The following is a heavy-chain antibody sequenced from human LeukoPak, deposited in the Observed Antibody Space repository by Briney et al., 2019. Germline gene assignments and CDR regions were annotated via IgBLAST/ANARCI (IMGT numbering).Heavy chain of an antibody. Sequence: PSETLSLTCAVYGGSFSGYYWSWIRQPPGKGLEWIGEINHSGSTNYNPSLKSRVTISVDTSKNQFSLKLSSVTAADTAVYYCARVGPYYYDSSALMFDYWGQGTLVTVSS. CDR3: ARVGPYYYDSSALMFDY. V-gene: IGHV4-34*01. CDR2: INHSGST. CDR1: GGSFSGYY. D-gene: IGHD3-22*01. J-gene: IGHJ4*02.